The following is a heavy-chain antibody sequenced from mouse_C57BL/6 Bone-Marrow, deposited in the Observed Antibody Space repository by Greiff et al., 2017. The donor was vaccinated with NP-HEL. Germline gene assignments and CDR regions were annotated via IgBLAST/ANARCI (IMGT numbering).Heavy chain of an antibody. J-gene: IGHJ4*01. CDR3: ARWVPRSTMITTANYYAMDY. CDR1: GYTFTSYW. V-gene: IGHV1-55*01. D-gene: IGHD2-4*01. Sequence: QVQLQQPGAELVKPGASVKMSCKASGYTFTSYWITWVKQRPGQGLEWIGDIYPGSGSTNYNEKFKSKATLTVDTSSSTAYMQLSSLTSEDSAVYYCARWVPRSTMITTANYYAMDYWGQGTSVTVSS. CDR2: IYPGSGST.